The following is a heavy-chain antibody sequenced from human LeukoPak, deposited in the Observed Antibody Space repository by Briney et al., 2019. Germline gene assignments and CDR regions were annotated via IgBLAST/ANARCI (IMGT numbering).Heavy chain of an antibody. J-gene: IGHJ6*02. D-gene: IGHD2-15*01. V-gene: IGHV3-7*01. CDR2: IKQDGSEK. Sequence: GGSLRLSCAASGFSFSSCWMSWFRQAPGKGLEWVANIKQDGSEKYYVDSVEGRFTISRDNAKNSLYLQMSSLRAEDTAVYYCARERWSNYYYYGMDVWGQGTTVTVSS. CDR3: ARERWSNYYYYGMDV. CDR1: GFSFSSCW.